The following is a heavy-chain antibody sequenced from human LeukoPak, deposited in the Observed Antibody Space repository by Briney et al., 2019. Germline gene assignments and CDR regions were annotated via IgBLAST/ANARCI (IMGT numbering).Heavy chain of an antibody. CDR3: AKDSSGYYNWFDP. D-gene: IGHD6-19*01. V-gene: IGHV3-23*01. CDR2: ISGSGGST. J-gene: IGHJ5*02. Sequence: GGSLRLSCAASGFIFSNYALMWVRQAPGKGLEWVSAISGSGGSTYYADSVKGRFTISRDNSKNTLYLQMNSLRAEDTAVYYCAKDSSGYYNWFDPWGQGTLVTASS. CDR1: GFIFSNYA.